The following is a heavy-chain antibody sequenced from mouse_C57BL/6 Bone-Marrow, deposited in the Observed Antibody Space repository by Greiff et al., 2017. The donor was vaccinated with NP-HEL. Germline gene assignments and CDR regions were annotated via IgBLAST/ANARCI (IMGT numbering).Heavy chain of an antibody. CDR2: IDPSDSYT. CDR3: ARRARYWYFDV. V-gene: IGHV1-69*01. Sequence: QVQLQQPGAELVMPGASVKLSCKASGYTFTSYWMHWVKQRPGQGLEWIGEIDPSDSYTNYNQKFKGKSTLTVDKSSSTAYMQCSSLTSEDSAVYYCARRARYWYFDVWGTGTTVTVTS. D-gene: IGHD3-1*01. J-gene: IGHJ1*03. CDR1: GYTFTSYW.